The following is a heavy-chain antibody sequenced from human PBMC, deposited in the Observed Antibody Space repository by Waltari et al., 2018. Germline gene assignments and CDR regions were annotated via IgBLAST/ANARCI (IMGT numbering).Heavy chain of an antibody. CDR3: VQLPGY. V-gene: IGHV4-39*01. CDR2: HYYSGST. Sequence: QVQLQESGPGLVKPSETLSLTCTVSGGSIDSTYNYWGWIRQPPGKGLEWIGSHYYSGSTHYNPSLKSRVTISVDTSKNQFSLKPTSVTAADTAVYYCVQLPGYWGQGILVTVSS. CDR1: GGSIDSTYNY. D-gene: IGHD2-15*01. J-gene: IGHJ4*02.